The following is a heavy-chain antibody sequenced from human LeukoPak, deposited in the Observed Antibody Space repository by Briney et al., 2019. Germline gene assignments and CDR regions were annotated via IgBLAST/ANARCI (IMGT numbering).Heavy chain of an antibody. CDR3: ARGGYCSSTSCYENYYYGMDV. V-gene: IGHV3-48*03. Sequence: GRSLRLSCAASGFTFSSYEMNWVRQAPGKGLEWVSYIRSSGSTIYYADSVKGRFTISRDHAKNSLYLQMNSLRAEDTAVYYCARGGYCSSTSCYENYYYGMDVWGQGTTVTVSS. CDR1: GFTFSSYE. D-gene: IGHD2-2*01. CDR2: IRSSGSTI. J-gene: IGHJ6*01.